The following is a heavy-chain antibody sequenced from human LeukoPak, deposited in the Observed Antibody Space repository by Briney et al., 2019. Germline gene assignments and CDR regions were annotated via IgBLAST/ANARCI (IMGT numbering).Heavy chain of an antibody. CDR1: GYSFTSYW. V-gene: IGHV5-51*01. Sequence: GESLKISCKGSGYSFTSYWIGWVRQMPGKGLEWMGIIYPGESDTRYSPPFQGQVTISADKSISTAYLQWSSLKASDTAMYYCARLSPRRYCSGGSCYSVPRGALDYWGQGTLVTVSS. CDR3: ARLSPRRYCSGGSCYSVPRGALDY. J-gene: IGHJ4*02. CDR2: IYPGESDT. D-gene: IGHD2-15*01.